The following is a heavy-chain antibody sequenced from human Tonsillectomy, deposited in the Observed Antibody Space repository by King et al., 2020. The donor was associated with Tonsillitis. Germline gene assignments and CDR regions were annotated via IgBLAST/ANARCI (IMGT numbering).Heavy chain of an antibody. CDR1: GFIFSNYW. CDR3: ARGPIVWASPLEY. Sequence: VQLVESGGALIQPGGSLRLSCAASGFIFSNYWMHWVRQAPGKGLVWLSRINKDSTSTSYAASVKGRFLISRDNAKSTLYLQLNSLRADDTAFYYCARGPIVWASPLEYWGQGTLLTVSS. CDR2: INKDSTST. V-gene: IGHV3-74*03. J-gene: IGHJ4*01. D-gene: IGHD2-21*01.